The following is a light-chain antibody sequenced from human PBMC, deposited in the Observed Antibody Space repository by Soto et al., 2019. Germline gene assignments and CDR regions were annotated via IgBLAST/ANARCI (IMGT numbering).Light chain of an antibody. V-gene: IGKV3-15*01. J-gene: IGKJ3*01. CDR1: QSVNSD. Sequence: EIVMTQSPATLSVSPGERAILSCRASQSVNSDLAWYQQRPGQAPRLLIYGASTGATGIAARFRASGSGTEFTLTISSLQSEDFAVYYCQQYNKWPLTFGPGTKVDIK. CDR2: GAS. CDR3: QQYNKWPLT.